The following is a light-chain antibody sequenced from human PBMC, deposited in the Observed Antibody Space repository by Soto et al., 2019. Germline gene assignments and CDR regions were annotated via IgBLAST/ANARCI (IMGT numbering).Light chain of an antibody. V-gene: IGKV4-1*01. CDR1: QNILYSSNNKNY. Sequence: DIVMTQSLASLAVSLGERATINCKSSQNILYSSNNKNYLAWYQQKAGQPPKLLIYWASTRESGVPARFSGNGSGTDFTLTISSLQAEDVAVYYCQQYYSSPTWTFGQGTKVDIK. J-gene: IGKJ1*01. CDR2: WAS. CDR3: QQYYSSPTWT.